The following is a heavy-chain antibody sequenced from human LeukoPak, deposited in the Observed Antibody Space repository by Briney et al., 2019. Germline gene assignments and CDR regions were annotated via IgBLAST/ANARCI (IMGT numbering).Heavy chain of an antibody. Sequence: GGSLRLSCAASGFTFSRSAMHWVRQAPGKGLEWVAIIPYDGGNKYYADSVKGRFTISRDNSKNTLYLQMNSLRAEDTAVYYCATNDILTGWGNYYYYMDVWGKGTTVTISS. V-gene: IGHV3-30*04. CDR3: ATNDILTGWGNYYYYMDV. J-gene: IGHJ6*03. CDR1: GFTFSRSA. D-gene: IGHD3-9*01. CDR2: IPYDGGNK.